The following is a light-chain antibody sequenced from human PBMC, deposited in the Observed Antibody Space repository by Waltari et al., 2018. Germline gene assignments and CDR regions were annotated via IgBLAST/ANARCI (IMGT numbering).Light chain of an antibody. J-gene: IGLJ2*01. CDR2: GDN. Sequence: QSVLTQPPSASGTPGQRATISCSGSSSNIGNYYVYWYQHLPGTAPKLLFYGDNRRASGVPGRFSFSKSGTRAALAMGGLRSEDEADYYCAAWDDSLGGSVAFGGGTKLTVL. V-gene: IGLV1-47*01. CDR3: AAWDDSLGGSVA. CDR1: SSNIGNYY.